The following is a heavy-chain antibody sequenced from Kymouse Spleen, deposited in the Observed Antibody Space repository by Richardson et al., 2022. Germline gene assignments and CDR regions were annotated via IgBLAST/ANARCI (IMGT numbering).Heavy chain of an antibody. D-gene: IGHD7-27*02. CDR2: IYYSGST. J-gene: IGHJ5*02. V-gene: IGHV4-39*01. Sequence: QLQLQESGPGLVKPSETLSLTCTVSGGSISSSSYYWGWIRQPPGKGLEWIGSIYYSGSTYYNPSLKSRVTISVDTSKNQFSLKLSSVTAADTAVYYCARPYWGSDWFDPWGQGTLVTVSS. CDR1: GGSISSSSYY. CDR3: ARPYWGSDWFDP.